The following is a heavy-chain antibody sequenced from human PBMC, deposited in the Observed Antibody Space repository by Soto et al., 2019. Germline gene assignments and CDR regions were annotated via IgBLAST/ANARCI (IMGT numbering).Heavy chain of an antibody. V-gene: IGHV1-18*01. J-gene: IGHJ4*02. D-gene: IGHD5-12*01. Sequence: QVQLVQSGAEVKKPGASVKVSCKASGYTFTSYGINWVRQSPGHGLEWMGWISAYNGNTQYAQKLQGRVTMTTDTTTSTAYTEPSIVRWDARAVYYGARVQEGYHLAYWGQGTLVTVSS. CDR1: GYTFTSYG. CDR2: ISAYNGNT. CDR3: ARVQEGYHLAY.